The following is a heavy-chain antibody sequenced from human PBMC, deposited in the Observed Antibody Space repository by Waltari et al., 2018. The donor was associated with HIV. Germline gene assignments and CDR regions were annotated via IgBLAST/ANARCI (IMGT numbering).Heavy chain of an antibody. CDR2: ITANVGMG. V-gene: IGHV3-23*01. Sequence: EAQLLESGGGLVQPGGSLRLCYAASGFMFSNFAMSWVRLAPGNVLAQVYVITANVGMGYYATSVKGRFTISRHNPKDTFFLQLNILIVEDTAIYYCAKVYDFDTRGDFLKSPRDDYWGQGTLVTVSS. CDR3: AKVYDFDTRGDFLKSPRDDY. CDR1: GFMFSNFA. D-gene: IGHD3-22*01. J-gene: IGHJ4*02.